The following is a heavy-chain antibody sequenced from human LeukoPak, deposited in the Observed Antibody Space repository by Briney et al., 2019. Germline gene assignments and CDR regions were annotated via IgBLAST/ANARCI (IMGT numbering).Heavy chain of an antibody. Sequence: SETLSLTCAVYGGSFSGYYWSWIRQPPGKGLEWIGEINHSGSTNYNPSLKSRVTISVDTSKNQFSLKLSSVTAADTAVYYCARLEVGVPAATSRFFDYWGQGTLVTVSS. CDR1: GGSFSGYY. V-gene: IGHV4-34*01. J-gene: IGHJ4*02. D-gene: IGHD2-2*01. CDR2: INHSGST. CDR3: ARLEVGVPAATSRFFDY.